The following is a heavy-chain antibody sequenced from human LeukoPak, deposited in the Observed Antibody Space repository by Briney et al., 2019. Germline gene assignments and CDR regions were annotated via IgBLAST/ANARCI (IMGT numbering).Heavy chain of an antibody. CDR3: ARPTRSGGSGYESFDY. CDR2: VNHKSGAP. J-gene: IGHJ4*02. V-gene: IGHV1-2*02. Sequence: GASVKVSCKASGYSFVDYHIHWVRQAPGQGLEWMGWVNHKSGAPNVAQKFQGRVTMTLDTSITTAYMEVSGLRSDDTAVYYCARPTRSGGSGYESFDYWGQGTLVTVSS. D-gene: IGHD5-18*01. CDR1: GYSFVDYH.